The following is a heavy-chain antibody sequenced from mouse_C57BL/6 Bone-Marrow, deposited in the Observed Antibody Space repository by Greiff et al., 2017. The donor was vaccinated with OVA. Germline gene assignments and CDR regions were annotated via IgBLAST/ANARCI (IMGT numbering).Heavy chain of an antibody. V-gene: IGHV1-19*01. CDR3: AREGMGLENAMDY. J-gene: IGHJ4*01. CDR1: GYTFTDYY. CDR2: INPYNGGT. D-gene: IGHD2-3*01. Sequence: VQLQQSGPVLVKPGASVKMSCKASGYTFTDYYMNWVKQSHGKSLEWIGVINPYNGGTSYNQKFKGKATLTVDKSSSTAYMELNSLTSEDSAVYYCAREGMGLENAMDYWGQGTSVTVSS.